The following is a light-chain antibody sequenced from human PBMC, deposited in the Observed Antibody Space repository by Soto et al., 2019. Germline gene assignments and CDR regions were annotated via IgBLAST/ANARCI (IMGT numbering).Light chain of an antibody. CDR1: ETIRTF. CDR2: AAS. J-gene: IGKJ4*01. V-gene: IGKV1-39*01. Sequence: DIQMTQSPSSPSASVGDRVSITCRASETIRTFLNWYQHRPGRAPTLPSHAASILENGVPPRCSGSGSGTDYTFTISGLQPEDLATNSGHQRYSIPLSFGGGTKVEI. CDR3: HQRYSIPLS.